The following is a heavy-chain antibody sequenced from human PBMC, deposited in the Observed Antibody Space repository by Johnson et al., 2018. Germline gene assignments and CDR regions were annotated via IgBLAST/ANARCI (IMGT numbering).Heavy chain of an antibody. D-gene: IGHD3-10*02. CDR3: AKAYVVTLSYYGMDV. J-gene: IGHJ6*02. Sequence: QVQLVQSGGGVVQPGRSLRLSCAASGFTFSSYGMHWVRQAPGKGLEWVAVIWYDGSNKYYGDPVKGRFTISRDNSKNTLYVQLNSLRAEDTAVYYCAKAYVVTLSYYGMDVWGQGTSFTVSS. V-gene: IGHV3-33*06. CDR2: IWYDGSNK. CDR1: GFTFSSYG.